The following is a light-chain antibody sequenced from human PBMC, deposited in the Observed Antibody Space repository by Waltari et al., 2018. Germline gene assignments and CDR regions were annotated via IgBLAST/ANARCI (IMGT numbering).Light chain of an antibody. J-gene: IGLJ2*01. CDR1: NSDLANYAY. CDR3: SSYTSSRTS. Sequence: QSALTQPAVVTGSPGQSITISCTVTNSDLANYAYVSWYQQPPGKAPQLLIHGVTHRPSGVSDRFSGSKSGNTASLTISGLQPEDEAVYVCSSYTSSRTSFGEGTRLTVL. CDR2: GVT. V-gene: IGLV2-14*03.